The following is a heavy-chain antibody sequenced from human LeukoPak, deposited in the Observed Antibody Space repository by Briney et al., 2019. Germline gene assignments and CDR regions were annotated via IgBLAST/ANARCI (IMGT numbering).Heavy chain of an antibody. J-gene: IGHJ4*02. CDR1: GGSISSYY. CDR3: AIKYCSSTSCHEY. V-gene: IGHV4-59*01. CDR2: IYYSGST. Sequence: PSETLSLTCTVSGGSISSYYWSWIRQPPGKGLEWIGYIYYSGSTNYNPSLKSRVTISVDTSKNQFSLKLSSVTAADTAVYYCAIKYCSSTSCHEYWGQGTLVTVSS. D-gene: IGHD2-2*01.